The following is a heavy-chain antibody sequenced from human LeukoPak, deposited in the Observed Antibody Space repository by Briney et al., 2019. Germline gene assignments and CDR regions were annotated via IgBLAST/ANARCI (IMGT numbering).Heavy chain of an antibody. V-gene: IGHV1-18*01. CDR1: GYTFTSYG. CDR3: ARGDDILTGYYRGFDY. Sequence: ASVKVSCKASGYTFTSYGISWVRQAPGQGLEWMGWISGYNGNTNYAQNLQGRVTITTETSTRTAYMELRSLRSDDTAVYYCARGDDILTGYYRGFDYWGQGTLVTVSS. CDR2: ISGYNGNT. D-gene: IGHD3-9*01. J-gene: IGHJ4*02.